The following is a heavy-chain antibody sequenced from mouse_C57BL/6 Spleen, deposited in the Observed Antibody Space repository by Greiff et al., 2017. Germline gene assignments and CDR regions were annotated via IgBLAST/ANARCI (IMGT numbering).Heavy chain of an antibody. D-gene: IGHD2-2*01. CDR2: IDPSDSYT. CDR3: ARWGLSDY. V-gene: IGHV1-69*01. Sequence: QVQLQQPGAELVMPGASVKLSCKASGYTFTSYWMHWVKQRPGQGLEWIGEIDPSDSYTNYNQKFKGKSTLTVDKSSSTAYMQLSSLTSEDSAVYYCARWGLSDYWGQGTTLTVSS. CDR1: GYTFTSYW. J-gene: IGHJ2*01.